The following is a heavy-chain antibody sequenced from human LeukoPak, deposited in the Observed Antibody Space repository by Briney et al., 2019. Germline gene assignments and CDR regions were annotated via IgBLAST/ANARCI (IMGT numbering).Heavy chain of an antibody. V-gene: IGHV3-23*01. CDR1: GIVFSNTA. CDR2: TSGGVERT. D-gene: IGHD6-19*01. CDR3: GKDGGQYSSGPEFDP. Sequence: GGSLRLXCAASGIVFSNTAMNWARQSPGMGLEWVSATSGGVERTFYADSVKGRFTISRDNSKNMVYLQMNSLRADDTAIYYCGKDGGQYSSGPEFDPRGQGALVTVSS. J-gene: IGHJ5*02.